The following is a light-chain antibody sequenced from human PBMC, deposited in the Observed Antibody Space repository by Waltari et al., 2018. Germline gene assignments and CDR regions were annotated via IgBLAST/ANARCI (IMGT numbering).Light chain of an antibody. J-gene: IGLJ2*01. CDR2: EDN. V-gene: IGLV3-1*01. Sequence: SYELTQPPSVSVSPGQTAIITCSGDKLGDKYASWYQQKPGQSPILVMYEDNKRPPGVPERFSASNSGNTATLTISGTQATDEADYYCQAWDSRVVFGGGTKLTVL. CDR1: KLGDKY. CDR3: QAWDSRVV.